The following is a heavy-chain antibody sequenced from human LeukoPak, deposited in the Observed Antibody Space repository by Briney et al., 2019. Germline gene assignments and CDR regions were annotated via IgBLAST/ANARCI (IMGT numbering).Heavy chain of an antibody. Sequence: SVKVSCQASGGTFSSYAISWVRQAPGQGLEWMGGIIPIFGTANYAQKFQGRVTITTDESTSTAYMELSSLRSEDTAVYYCARGVYDSSGYYYAYYFDNWGQGTLVTVSS. CDR3: ARGVYDSSGYYYAYYFDN. V-gene: IGHV1-69*05. J-gene: IGHJ4*02. D-gene: IGHD3-22*01. CDR1: GGTFSSYA. CDR2: IIPIFGTA.